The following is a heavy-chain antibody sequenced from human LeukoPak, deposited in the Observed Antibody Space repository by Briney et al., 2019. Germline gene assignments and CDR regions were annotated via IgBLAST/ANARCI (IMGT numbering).Heavy chain of an antibody. J-gene: IGHJ3*02. V-gene: IGHV3-7*05. Sequence: PGGSLRLSCVASGFTFSSYLMAWVRQAPGKGLEWVANTNQDGSEKNYVDSVKGRLTISRDNAKNSLCLQMNSLRAEDTAVYYCARDRGYSTFDMWGQGAMVTVSS. CDR3: ARDRGYSTFDM. D-gene: IGHD5-18*01. CDR1: GFTFSSYL. CDR2: TNQDGSEK.